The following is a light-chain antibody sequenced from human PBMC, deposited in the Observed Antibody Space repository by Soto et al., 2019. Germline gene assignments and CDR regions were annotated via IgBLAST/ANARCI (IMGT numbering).Light chain of an antibody. CDR2: EGS. V-gene: IGLV2-23*01. J-gene: IGLJ3*02. CDR1: SSDVGSYNL. CDR3: CSYAGRSTSGV. Sequence: QSALTQPASVSGSPGQSITISCTGTSSDVGSYNLVSWYQQHPGKAPKLMIYEGSKRPSGVSNRFSGSKSGNTAPLAISGLQAEDEADYYCCSYAGRSTSGVFGGGTKVTVL.